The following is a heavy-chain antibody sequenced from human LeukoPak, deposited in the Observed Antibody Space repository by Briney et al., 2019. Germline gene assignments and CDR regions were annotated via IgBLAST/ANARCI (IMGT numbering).Heavy chain of an antibody. V-gene: IGHV3-48*03. CDR3: AELGITMIGGV. D-gene: IGHD3-10*02. Sequence: GGSLRLSCAACGFPFSSYEMNWVRQAPGKGLEWVSYISSSGSTIYYADSVKGRFTISRDNAKNSLYLQMNSLRAEDTAVYYCAELGITMIGGVWGKGTTVTISS. CDR2: ISSSGSTI. J-gene: IGHJ6*04. CDR1: GFPFSSYE.